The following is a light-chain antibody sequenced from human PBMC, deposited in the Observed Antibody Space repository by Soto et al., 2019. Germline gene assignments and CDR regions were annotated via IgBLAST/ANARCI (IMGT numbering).Light chain of an antibody. CDR1: SSDVGGYNY. Sequence: QSALTQPASVSGSPGQSITISCTGTSSDVGGYNYVSWYQQHPGKAPNLIIYEVSNRPSGVSNRFSGSKSGTAASLTISGLQDEDEADYYCSSYTSSSTLVFGGGTKLTVL. J-gene: IGLJ2*01. V-gene: IGLV2-14*01. CDR2: EVS. CDR3: SSYTSSSTLV.